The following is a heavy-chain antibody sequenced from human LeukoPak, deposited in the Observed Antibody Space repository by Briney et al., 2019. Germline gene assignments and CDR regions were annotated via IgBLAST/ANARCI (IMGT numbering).Heavy chain of an antibody. J-gene: IGHJ4*02. V-gene: IGHV3-23*01. D-gene: IGHD3-10*01. Sequence: PGGSLRLSCAASGFTFSSFAMSWVRQAPGKGLEWVSVISGSGGSTYYADSVKGRFTISGDNSQNTLFLQMNSLRAEDTAVYYCAKERSGSYYNVCIDYWGQGTLVIVSS. CDR1: GFTFSSFA. CDR2: ISGSGGST. CDR3: AKERSGSYYNVCIDY.